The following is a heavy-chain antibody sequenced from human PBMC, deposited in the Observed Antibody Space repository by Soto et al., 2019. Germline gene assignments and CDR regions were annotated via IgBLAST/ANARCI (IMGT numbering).Heavy chain of an antibody. CDR1: GGTFSSYA. D-gene: IGHD2-2*01. Sequence: QVQLVQSGAEVKKPGSSVKVSCKASGGTFSSYAISWVRQAPGQGLEWMGGIIPIFGTADYAQKFQGRVTITAEESTSTAYMELSSVRSEDTAVYYCASHSSLRGYCISTSCYGYYYGMDVWGQGTTVTVSS. CDR2: IIPIFGTA. CDR3: ASHSSLRGYCISTSCYGYYYGMDV. V-gene: IGHV1-69*12. J-gene: IGHJ6*02.